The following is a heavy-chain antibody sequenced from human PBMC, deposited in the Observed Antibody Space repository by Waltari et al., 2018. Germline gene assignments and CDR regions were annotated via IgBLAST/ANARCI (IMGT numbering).Heavy chain of an antibody. V-gene: IGHV4-38-2*01. D-gene: IGHD2-15*01. CDR1: GGSISGGYD. CDR3: ARQGSSSYVCY. CDR2: IYGSSGST. J-gene: IGHJ4*02. Sequence: QVQLQESGPGLVKPSETLSLTCAVSGGSISGGYDWSWIRQPPGTGLEWIGYIYGSSGSTTYNPALKSRGTISKDTSKNQFSLRLSSVTAAYTAVYCCARQGSSSYVCYWGQGVLVTVSS.